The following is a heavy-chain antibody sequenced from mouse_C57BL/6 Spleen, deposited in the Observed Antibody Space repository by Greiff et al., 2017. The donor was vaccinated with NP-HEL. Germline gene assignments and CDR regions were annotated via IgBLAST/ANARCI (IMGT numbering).Heavy chain of an antibody. CDR2: IWSGGST. J-gene: IGHJ1*03. V-gene: IGHV2-2*01. CDR1: GFSLTSYG. CDR3: ASHGKGWYFDV. Sequence: VKLMESGPGLVQPSQSLSITCTVSGFSLTSYGVHWVRQSPGKGLEWLGVIWSGGSTDYNAAFISRLSISKDNSKSQVFFKMNSLQADDTAIYYCASHGKGWYFDVWGTGTTVTVSS. D-gene: IGHD2-1*01.